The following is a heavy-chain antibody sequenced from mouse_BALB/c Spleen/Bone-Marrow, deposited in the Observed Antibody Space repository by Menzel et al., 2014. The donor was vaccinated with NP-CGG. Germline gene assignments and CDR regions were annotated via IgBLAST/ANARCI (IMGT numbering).Heavy chain of an antibody. CDR3: ARRGYYGTFLFAY. V-gene: IGHV3-2*02. J-gene: IGHJ3*01. CDR1: GYSITSDSA. D-gene: IGHD2-1*01. Sequence: VQLKQSGPGLVKPSQSLSLTYTVTGYSITSDSAWNWIRQFPGNKLEWMAYISYSGSTTYNPSLKSRISITRDTSKNQFFLQLNSVTTEDTATYYCARRGYYGTFLFAYWGQGTLVTVSA. CDR2: ISYSGST.